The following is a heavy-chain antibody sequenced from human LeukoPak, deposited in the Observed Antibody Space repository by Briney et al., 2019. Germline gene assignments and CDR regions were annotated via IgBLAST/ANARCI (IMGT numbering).Heavy chain of an antibody. CDR2: IYPGDYET. Sequence: GESLKISCEGSGYSFSNYWIGWVRQMPGKGLEWMGIIYPGDYETRYSPSFQGLVTISVDKSISTAYLQWSSLKASDTAMYYCALPPGYCGNACSFAHWAQEPLVPVPS. D-gene: IGHD2-21*02. CDR3: ALPPGYCGNACSFAH. J-gene: IGHJ1*01. CDR1: GYSFSNYW. V-gene: IGHV5-51*01.